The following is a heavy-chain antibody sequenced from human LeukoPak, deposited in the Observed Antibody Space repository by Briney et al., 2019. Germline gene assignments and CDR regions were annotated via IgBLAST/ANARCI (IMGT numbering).Heavy chain of an antibody. CDR1: GFTFSSYA. J-gene: IGHJ6*02. CDR3: ARADSNSHNHYFDYGMDV. Sequence: GGSLRLSCAASGFTFSSYAMSWVRQAPGKGLEWVAAISGSGGSTYYADSVKGRFTISRDNSKNTLYLQMNSLTRDDTAVYYCARADSNSHNHYFDYGMDVWGQGATVTVSS. V-gene: IGHV3-23*01. D-gene: IGHD6-13*01. CDR2: ISGSGGST.